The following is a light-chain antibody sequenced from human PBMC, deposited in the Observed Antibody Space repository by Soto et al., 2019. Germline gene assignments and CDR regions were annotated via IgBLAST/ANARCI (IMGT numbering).Light chain of an antibody. CDR3: QQYGNWPLT. V-gene: IGKV3D-15*01. CDR1: QDVNIY. J-gene: IGKJ4*01. CDR2: GAS. Sequence: EILMTQSPATLSVSPGERATLSCRANQDVNIYLAWYQQKHGQAPRLLISGASTRATGIPARFSGSGSGTEFTRTISSLQSEDVAVYYCQQYGNWPLTFGGGTNVEIK.